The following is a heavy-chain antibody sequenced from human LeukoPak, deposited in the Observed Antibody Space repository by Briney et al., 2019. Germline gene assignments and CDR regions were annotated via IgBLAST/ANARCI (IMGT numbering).Heavy chain of an antibody. CDR3: VRDRDSGYDSLYYYYYMDV. D-gene: IGHD5-12*01. CDR1: GFTFNRYW. J-gene: IGHJ6*03. Sequence: GGSLRLSCVASGFTFNRYWMSWIRQAPGKGLEWVANIKQDGSEENYVDSVRGRFTISRDNATNSLYLQVNSLRAEDSALYYCVRDRDSGYDSLYYYYYMDVWGRGTTVTVSS. CDR2: IKQDGSEE. V-gene: IGHV3-7*01.